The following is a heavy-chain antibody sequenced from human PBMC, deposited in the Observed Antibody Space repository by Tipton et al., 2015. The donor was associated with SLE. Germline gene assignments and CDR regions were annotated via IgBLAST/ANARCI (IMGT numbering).Heavy chain of an antibody. J-gene: IGHJ4*01. CDR2: IYRSGTA. D-gene: IGHD3-3*01. V-gene: IGHV4-38-2*02. CDR3: ARDPYDSWSDYQATFDY. CDR1: GFTFNSFG. Sequence: TLSLTCSASGFTFNSFGTHWIRQSPGKGLEWIGSIYRSGTAYYNPSLKSRVTMSVDTSKNQFSLKLTSVTAADTAVYYCARDPYDSWSDYQATFDYWGHGTLVTVSP.